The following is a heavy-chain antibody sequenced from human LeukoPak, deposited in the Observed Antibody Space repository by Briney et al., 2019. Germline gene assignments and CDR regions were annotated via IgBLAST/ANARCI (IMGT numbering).Heavy chain of an antibody. Sequence: SETLSLTCTVSGYSISTGYYWAWIRPPPGKGLEWIGTFYHGGSTYCNPSLKSRVTISVDTSKNQFSLNLTSVTAADTAVYYCARKTYYDYVWGSYRYWGFDYWGQGTLVTVSS. D-gene: IGHD3-16*02. J-gene: IGHJ4*02. CDR1: GYSISTGYY. V-gene: IGHV4-38-2*02. CDR2: FYHGGST. CDR3: ARKTYYDYVWGSYRYWGFDY.